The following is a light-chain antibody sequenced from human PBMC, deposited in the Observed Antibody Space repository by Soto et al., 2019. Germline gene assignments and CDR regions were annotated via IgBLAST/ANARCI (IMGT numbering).Light chain of an antibody. CDR3: QQYGSSPLYT. J-gene: IGKJ2*01. CDR1: QSVSSSY. CDR2: GAS. V-gene: IGKV3-20*01. Sequence: EIVLTQSPGTLPLSPGERTTLSCRASQSVSSSYLSWYQQKPGQAPRLLIYGASSRATGSPDRFSGIGSGTDFTLTISRLEPEDFAVYYCQQYGSSPLYTFGQGTKLEIK.